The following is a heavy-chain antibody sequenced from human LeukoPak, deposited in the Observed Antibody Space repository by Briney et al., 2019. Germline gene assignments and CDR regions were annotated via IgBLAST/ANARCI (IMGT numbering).Heavy chain of an antibody. V-gene: IGHV1-24*01. Sequence: GASVKVSCKVSGYTLTELSMHWVRQAPGKGLEWMGGFDPDDGETIYAQKFQGRVTMTEDTSTDTAYMELSSLRSEDTAVYYCATAGYCSGGSCYSRSYYGMDVWGKGTTVTVSS. J-gene: IGHJ6*04. CDR1: GYTLTELS. CDR2: FDPDDGET. CDR3: ATAGYCSGGSCYSRSYYGMDV. D-gene: IGHD2-15*01.